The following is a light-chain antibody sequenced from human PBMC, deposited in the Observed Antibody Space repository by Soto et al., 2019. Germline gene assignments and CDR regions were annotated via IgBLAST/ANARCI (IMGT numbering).Light chain of an antibody. CDR3: QQFNSYPLP. J-gene: IGKJ4*01. CDR1: QGIASS. V-gene: IGKV1-9*01. CDR2: AAS. Sequence: GDRVTITCRASQGIASSLAWYQQKAGKAPKLLIYAASTLESGVPSRFSGSGPGTELTLTISSLQPEDFAIYYCQQFNSYPLPFGGGTKVEIK.